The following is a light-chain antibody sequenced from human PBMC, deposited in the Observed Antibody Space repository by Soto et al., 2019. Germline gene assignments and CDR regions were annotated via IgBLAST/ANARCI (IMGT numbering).Light chain of an antibody. CDR1: SRDVGGY. CDR2: EVS. CDR3: RSYTSSNTVV. Sequence: QSVLTQPASVSGSPGQSITISCTGTSRDVGGYVSWYQQHPGKAPKLMIYEVSNRPSGVSNRFSGSKSGNTASLTISGLQAEDGADYYCRSYTSSNTVVFGGGTQLTVL. V-gene: IGLV2-14*01. J-gene: IGLJ2*01.